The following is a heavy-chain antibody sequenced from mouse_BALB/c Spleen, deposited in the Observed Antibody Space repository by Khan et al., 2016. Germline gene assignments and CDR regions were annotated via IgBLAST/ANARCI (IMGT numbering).Heavy chain of an antibody. D-gene: IGHD1-1*01. CDR1: GYSITSDYA. CDR3: ARDYYGSSFFDY. J-gene: IGHJ3*01. CDR2: INYSGGT. V-gene: IGHV3-2*02. Sequence: EVQLQESGPGLVKPSQSLSLTCTVTGYSITSDYAWNWIRQFPGDKLEWMAYINYSGGTSYNPYLNSRISITRDTSKNQFFLQLNSVTAEDTATYYGARDYYGSSFFDYWGQGTLVTVSA.